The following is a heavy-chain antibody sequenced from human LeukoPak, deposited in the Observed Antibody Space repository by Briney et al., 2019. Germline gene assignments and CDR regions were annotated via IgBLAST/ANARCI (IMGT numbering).Heavy chain of an antibody. CDR1: GFTFSSYG. D-gene: IGHD3-3*01. Sequence: PGRSLRLSCAASGFTFSSYGMHWARQAPGKGLEWVAVIWYDGSNKYYADSVKGRFTISRDNSKNTLYLQMNSLRAEDKAVYYCAKGVTIEAFDFWGQGTMVTVSS. V-gene: IGHV3-33*06. J-gene: IGHJ3*01. CDR2: IWYDGSNK. CDR3: AKGVTIEAFDF.